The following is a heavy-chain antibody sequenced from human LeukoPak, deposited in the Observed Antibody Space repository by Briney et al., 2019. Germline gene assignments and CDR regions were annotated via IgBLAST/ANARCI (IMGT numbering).Heavy chain of an antibody. V-gene: IGHV4-59*01. D-gene: IGHD2-2*01. CDR1: GGSISSYY. CDR3: AREENAVFDY. Sequence: PAETLSLTCTVSGGSISSYYWSWIRQPPGKGLEWIGYIYYSGSTNYNPSLKSRVTISVDTSKNQFSLKLSSVTAADTAAYYCAREENAVFDYWGQGTLVTVSS. CDR2: IYYSGST. J-gene: IGHJ4*02.